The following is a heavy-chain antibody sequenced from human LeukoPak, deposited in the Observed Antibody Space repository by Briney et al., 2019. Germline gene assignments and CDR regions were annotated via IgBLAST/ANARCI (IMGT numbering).Heavy chain of an antibody. Sequence: PSETLSLTCAVSGGSISSGGYSWSWIRQPPGKGLEWIGYIYYSGSTYYNPSLKSRVTISVDTSKNQFSLKLSSVTAADTAVYYCARGRQHTENWFDPWGQGTLVTVSS. CDR2: IYYSGST. D-gene: IGHD2-21*01. V-gene: IGHV4-30-4*07. J-gene: IGHJ5*02. CDR3: ARGRQHTENWFDP. CDR1: GGSISSGGYS.